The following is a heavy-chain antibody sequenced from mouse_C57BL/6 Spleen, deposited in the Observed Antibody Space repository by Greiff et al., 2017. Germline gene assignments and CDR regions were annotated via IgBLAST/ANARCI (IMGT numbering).Heavy chain of an antibody. CDR2: IDPEDGET. J-gene: IGHJ3*01. CDR3: GPFHYYGSSWFAY. Sequence: EVQLQQSGAELVKPGASVKLSCTASGFNIKDSYMHWVKQRTEQGLEWIGRIDPEDGETKYDTKFQGKVTITADTSSNTAYMQLSSLTSEDTAVSYCGPFHYYGSSWFAYWGQGTLVTVSA. V-gene: IGHV14-2*01. D-gene: IGHD1-1*01. CDR1: GFNIKDSY.